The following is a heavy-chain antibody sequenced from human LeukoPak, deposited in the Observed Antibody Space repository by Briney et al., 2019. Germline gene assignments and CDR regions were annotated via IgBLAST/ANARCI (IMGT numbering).Heavy chain of an antibody. CDR1: GFTFDDYG. CDR2: INWNGGST. D-gene: IGHD3-10*01. J-gene: IGHJ4*02. CDR3: ARDRYGSGSYYNIPDY. V-gene: IGHV3-20*04. Sequence: PGGSLRLSCAASGFTFDDYGMSWVRQAPGKGLEWVSGINWNGGSTGYADSVKGRFTISRDNAKNSLYLQVNSLRAEDTALYYCARDRYGSGSYYNIPDYWGQGTLVTVSS.